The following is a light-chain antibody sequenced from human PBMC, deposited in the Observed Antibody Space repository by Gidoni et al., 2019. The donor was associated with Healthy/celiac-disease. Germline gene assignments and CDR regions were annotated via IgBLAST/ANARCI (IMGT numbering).Light chain of an antibody. CDR1: QSISSY. V-gene: IGKV1-39*01. CDR3: QQSDRTPGWFT. Sequence: IQMTLSQSSLSASVGDRVTITCRASQSISSYLNWYQQKPGKAPKLLIYAASSLQSGVPSRFSGSGSGTDFTLTISSLQPEDFATYYCQQSDRTPGWFTFGPGTKVDIK. CDR2: AAS. J-gene: IGKJ3*01.